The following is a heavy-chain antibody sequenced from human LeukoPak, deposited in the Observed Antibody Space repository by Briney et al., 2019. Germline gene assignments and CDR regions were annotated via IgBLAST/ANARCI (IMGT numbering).Heavy chain of an antibody. CDR2: IYSGGNT. CDR3: AKGVSSSGFDY. D-gene: IGHD6-19*01. V-gene: IGHV3-66*02. CDR1: GFTVSINS. Sequence: GGSLRLSCTVSGFTVSINSMSWVRQAPGKGLEWVSFIYSGGNTHYSDSVKGRFTISRDNSKNTLYLQMNSLRAEDTAVYYCAKGVSSSGFDYWGQGTLVTVSS. J-gene: IGHJ4*02.